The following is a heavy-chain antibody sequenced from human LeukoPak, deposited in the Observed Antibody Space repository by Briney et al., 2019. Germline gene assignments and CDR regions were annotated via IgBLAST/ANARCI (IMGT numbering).Heavy chain of an antibody. J-gene: IGHJ4*02. CDR1: GGSISSYY. D-gene: IGHD3-3*01. V-gene: IGHV4-4*07. CDR3: ARESPRKDTIFGVVILNFDY. CDR2: IYTSGST. Sequence: SETLSLTCTVSGGSISSYYWSWIRQPAGKGLEWIGRIYTSGSTNYNPSLKSRVTMSVDTSKNRFSLKLSSVTAADTAVYYCARESPRKDTIFGVVILNFDYWGQGTLVTVSS.